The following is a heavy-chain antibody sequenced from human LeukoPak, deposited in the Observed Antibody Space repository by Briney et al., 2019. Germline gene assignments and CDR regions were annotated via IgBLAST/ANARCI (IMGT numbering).Heavy chain of an antibody. CDR2: INHSGST. Sequence: PSETLSLTCAVYGGSFSGYYWSWIRQPPGKGLEWIGEINHSGSTNYNPSLKNRVTISVDTSKNQFSLKLSSVTAADTAVYYCARGSRCTNGVCYGTFVYWGQGTLVTVSS. J-gene: IGHJ4*02. D-gene: IGHD2-8*01. V-gene: IGHV4-34*01. CDR3: ARGSRCTNGVCYGTFVY. CDR1: GGSFSGYY.